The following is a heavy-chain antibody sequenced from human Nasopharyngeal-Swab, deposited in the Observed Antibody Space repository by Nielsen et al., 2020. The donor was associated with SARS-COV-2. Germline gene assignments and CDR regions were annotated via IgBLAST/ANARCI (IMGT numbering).Heavy chain of an antibody. CDR3: ARYDDYYDSSGYAY. CDR1: GFTFFSGHW. CDR2: ISGSGGST. J-gene: IGHJ4*02. D-gene: IGHD3-22*01. Sequence: GESLKISCEATGFTFFSGHWMSWVRQAPGKGLEWVSVISGSGGSTYYADSVKGRFTISRDNSKTTLYLQMNSLRAEDTAVYYCARYDDYYDSSGYAYWGQGTLVTVSS. V-gene: IGHV3-23*01.